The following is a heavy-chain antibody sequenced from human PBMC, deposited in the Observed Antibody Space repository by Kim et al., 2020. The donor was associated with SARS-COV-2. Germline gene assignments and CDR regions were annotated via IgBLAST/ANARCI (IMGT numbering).Heavy chain of an antibody. D-gene: IGHD3-22*01. Sequence: GGSLRLSCAASGFTFSSYAMSWVRQAPGKGLEWVSAISGSGGSTYYADSVKGRFTISRDNSKNTLYLQMNSLRAEDTAVYYCAKDFSRPSYYDSSGYYYLTRWGQGTLVTVSS. CDR2: ISGSGGST. CDR3: AKDFSRPSYYDSSGYYYLTR. CDR1: GFTFSSYA. J-gene: IGHJ4*02. V-gene: IGHV3-23*01.